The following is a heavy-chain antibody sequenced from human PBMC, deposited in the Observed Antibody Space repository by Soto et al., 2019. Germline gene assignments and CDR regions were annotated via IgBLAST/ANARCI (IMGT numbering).Heavy chain of an antibody. J-gene: IGHJ3*02. V-gene: IGHV1-69*06. D-gene: IGHD2-21*02. CDR2: TIPIFGTA. Sequence: QVQLVQSGAEVKKPGSSVKVSCKASGGTFSSYAISWVRQAPGQGLEWMGGTIPIFGTANYAQKFQGRGTSIADKCSWTCYKELSSLKSEHTAVYYCAREQVIYCSGHCDPPDGDAFDIWGQGSMVTVAS. CDR1: GGTFSSYA. CDR3: AREQVIYCSGHCDPPDGDAFDI.